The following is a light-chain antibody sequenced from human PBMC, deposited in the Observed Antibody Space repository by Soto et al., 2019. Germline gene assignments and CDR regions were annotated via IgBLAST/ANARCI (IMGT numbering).Light chain of an antibody. CDR1: QSVSSSY. CDR3: QQYGSSPRT. J-gene: IGKJ1*01. CDR2: GAS. Sequence: EIVLTQSPGTLSLSPGERATLSCRASQSVSSSYLAWYQQKPGQAPRLLIYGASSRATGIPDRFSGSGSGKDFTLTISRLEPEDFAVYYFQQYGSSPRTFGQGTKVDIK. V-gene: IGKV3-20*01.